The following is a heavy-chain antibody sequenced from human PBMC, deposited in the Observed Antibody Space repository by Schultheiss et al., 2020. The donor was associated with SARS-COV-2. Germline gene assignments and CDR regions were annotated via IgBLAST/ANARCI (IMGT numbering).Heavy chain of an antibody. J-gene: IGHJ6*02. CDR3: ARDGDTAMVPIDYYYGMDV. CDR1: GYSISSGYY. CDR2: IYHSGST. V-gene: IGHV4-38-2*02. D-gene: IGHD5-18*01. Sequence: SQTLSLTCAVSGYSISSGYYWGWIRQPPGKGLEWIGSIYHSGSTYYNPSLKSRVTISVDTSKNQFSLKLSSVTAADTAVYYCARDGDTAMVPIDYYYGMDVWGQGTTVTVSS.